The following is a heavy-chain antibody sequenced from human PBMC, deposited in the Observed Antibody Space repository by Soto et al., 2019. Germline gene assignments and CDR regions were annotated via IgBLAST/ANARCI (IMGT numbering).Heavy chain of an antibody. CDR1: GFTFSTYA. Sequence: EVQLLESGGGLVQPGGSLRLSCTASGFTFSTYAMSWVRQAPGKGLEWVSRLNSDGRTYYADSVKGRFTISRDNSKNTLYLQINNLRTEDTAVYFCAKDDAPSGGYFDYWGQGTLVTVSS. V-gene: IGHV3-23*01. J-gene: IGHJ4*02. D-gene: IGHD6-25*01. CDR3: AKDDAPSGGYFDY. CDR2: LNSDGRT.